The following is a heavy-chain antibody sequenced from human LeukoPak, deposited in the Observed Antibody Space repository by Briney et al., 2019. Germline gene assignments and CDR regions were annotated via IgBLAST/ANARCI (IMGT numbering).Heavy chain of an antibody. CDR3: ARLDTALDY. CDR1: GGSLSSGAYY. D-gene: IGHD5-18*01. J-gene: IGHJ4*02. V-gene: IGHV4-31*03. CDR2: IYYTGST. Sequence: SETLSLTCTVSGGSLSSGAYYWNWIRQYPGKGLEWIGYIYYTGSTSYSPSLKSRVSISRDTSKNQFSLNLHSVTAADTAVYYCARLDTALDYWGQGTLVTVSS.